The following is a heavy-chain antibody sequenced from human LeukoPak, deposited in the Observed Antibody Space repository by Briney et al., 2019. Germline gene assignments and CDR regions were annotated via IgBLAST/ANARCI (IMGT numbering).Heavy chain of an antibody. CDR1: GGSISSSGCY. J-gene: IGHJ6*03. CDR3: ARISGYSYGYYYYMDV. CDR2: MYHSGST. Sequence: PSETLSLTCTVSGGSISSSGCYWGWIRQPPGTGLEWIGSMYHSGSTYYNPSLKSRVTISVDTSKNQFSLKLSSVTAADTAVYYCARISGYSYGYYYYMDVWGKGTTVTISS. D-gene: IGHD5-18*01. V-gene: IGHV4-39*01.